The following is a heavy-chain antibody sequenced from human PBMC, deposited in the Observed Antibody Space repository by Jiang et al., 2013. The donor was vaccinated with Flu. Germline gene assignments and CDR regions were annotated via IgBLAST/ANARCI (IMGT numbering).Heavy chain of an antibody. CDR3: ARGGQYSSGWYFLYNWFDP. V-gene: IGHV4-34*01. CDR2: VNHSGST. CDR1: GGSFSGYY. Sequence: ELLKPSETLSLTCAVYGGSFSGYYWSWIRQPPREGAWSGLGKVNHSGSTNYNPSLKSRVTISVGTSKNQFSLKLSSVTAADTAVYYCARGGQYSSGWYFLYNWFDP. J-gene: IGHJ5*02. D-gene: IGHD6-19*01.